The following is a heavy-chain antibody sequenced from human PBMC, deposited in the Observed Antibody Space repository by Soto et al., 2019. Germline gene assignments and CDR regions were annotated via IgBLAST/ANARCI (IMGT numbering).Heavy chain of an antibody. CDR3: ARATDTAMDHYYYYGMDV. J-gene: IGHJ6*02. CDR2: IIPIFGTA. Sequence: QVQLVQSGAEVKKPGSSVKVSCKASGGTFSSYAISWVRQAPGQGLEWMGGIIPIFGTANYAQKFQGRVTITADESTSTASMELSSLRSEDTAVYYCARATDTAMDHYYYYGMDVWGQGTTVTVSS. D-gene: IGHD5-18*01. CDR1: GGTFSSYA. V-gene: IGHV1-69*01.